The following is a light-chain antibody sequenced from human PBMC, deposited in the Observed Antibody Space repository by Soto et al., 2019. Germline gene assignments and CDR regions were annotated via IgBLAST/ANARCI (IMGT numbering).Light chain of an antibody. J-gene: IGKJ1*01. Sequence: EIVLTQSPGTLSLSPGERATLSCRASQSVSYYLAWYQQKPGQAPRLLIFGASSRATGIPDRFRGSGSGTDFTLTISRLEPEDFAVYYCQQYGSSPRTFGQGTKVDIK. CDR2: GAS. CDR3: QQYGSSPRT. CDR1: QSVSYY. V-gene: IGKV3-20*01.